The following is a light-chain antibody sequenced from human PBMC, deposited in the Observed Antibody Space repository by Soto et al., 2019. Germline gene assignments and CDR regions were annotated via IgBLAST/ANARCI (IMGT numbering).Light chain of an antibody. CDR3: QQRSNWI. V-gene: IGKV3-11*01. J-gene: IGKJ3*01. CDR1: QSVSSY. CDR2: DAS. Sequence: EIVYTQSPATLSLSPGERATLSCRASQSVSSYLAWYQQKPGQAPRLLIYDASNRATGIPARFSGSGSGTDFTLTISSLEPEDFAVYYCQQRSNWIFGPGTKVDIK.